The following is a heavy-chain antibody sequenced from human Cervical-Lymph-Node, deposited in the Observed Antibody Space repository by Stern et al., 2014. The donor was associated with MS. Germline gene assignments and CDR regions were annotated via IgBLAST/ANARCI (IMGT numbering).Heavy chain of an antibody. CDR1: GFSFSRYA. CDR2: IWYDGRNP. D-gene: IGHD6-13*01. CDR3: ASAYSSSHYYFDY. V-gene: IGHV3-33*01. Sequence: VQLVESGGGVVQPGRSLRLSCAASGFSFSRYAMHWVRQAPGKGLEWVALIWYDGRNPYYADSVTVRFTISRDNFKITLYLQMNSLRAEDTAVYYCASAYSSSHYYFDYWGQGTLVTVSS. J-gene: IGHJ4*02.